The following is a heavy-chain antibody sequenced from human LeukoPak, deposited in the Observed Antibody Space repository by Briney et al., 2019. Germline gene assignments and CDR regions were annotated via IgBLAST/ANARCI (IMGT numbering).Heavy chain of an antibody. J-gene: IGHJ4*02. CDR1: GFTARNSY. V-gene: IGHV3-53*01. CDR3: AKDVLLWFGELSYYDY. CDR2: VYSGGSGST. Sequence: GGSLRLSCAASGFTARNSYMSWVRQAPGKGLEWVSVVYSGGSGSTYYADSVKGRFTISRDNSKNTLYLQMNSLRAEDTAVYYCAKDVLLWFGELSYYDYWGQGTLVTVSS. D-gene: IGHD3-10*01.